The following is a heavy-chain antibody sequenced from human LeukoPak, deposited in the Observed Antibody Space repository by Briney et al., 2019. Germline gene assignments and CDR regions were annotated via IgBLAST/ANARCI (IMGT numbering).Heavy chain of an antibody. Sequence: ASVKVSCKASGYTFTGYYMHWVRQAPGQGLEWMGWINPNSGGTNYAQKFQGRVTTTRDTSISTAYMELSRLRSDDTAVYYCARDMSGYCSGGSCYSSYYYYYMDVWGKGTTVTVSS. CDR1: GYTFTGYY. CDR2: INPNSGGT. D-gene: IGHD2-15*01. J-gene: IGHJ6*03. CDR3: ARDMSGYCSGGSCYSSYYYYYMDV. V-gene: IGHV1-2*02.